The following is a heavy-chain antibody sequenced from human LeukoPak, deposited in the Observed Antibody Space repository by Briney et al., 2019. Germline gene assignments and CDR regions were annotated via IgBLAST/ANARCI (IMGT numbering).Heavy chain of an antibody. CDR3: ATQGFGC. CDR2: ISGSADNT. CDR1: GFTLSSYA. J-gene: IGHJ4*02. Sequence: PGGSLRLSCTASGFTLSSYAMSWVRQAPGEGLEWVSTISGSADNTNYAEAVKGRFTISRDNSKNTMYLQMSSLRAEDTAVYYCATQGFGCWGQGTLVTVSS. V-gene: IGHV3-23*01.